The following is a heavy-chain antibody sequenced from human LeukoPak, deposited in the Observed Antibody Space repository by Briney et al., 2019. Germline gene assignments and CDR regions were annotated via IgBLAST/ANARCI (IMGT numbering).Heavy chain of an antibody. J-gene: IGHJ3*02. D-gene: IGHD5-18*01. CDR2: INSDGSST. CDR3: ASTLGGVDTAMVDAFDI. V-gene: IGHV3-74*01. Sequence: GGSLRLSCAASGFTFSSYWMHWVRQAPGKGLVWVSRINSDGSSTSYADSVKRRFTISRDNAKNTLYLQMNSLRAEDTAVYYCASTLGGVDTAMVDAFDIWGQGTMVTVSS. CDR1: GFTFSSYW.